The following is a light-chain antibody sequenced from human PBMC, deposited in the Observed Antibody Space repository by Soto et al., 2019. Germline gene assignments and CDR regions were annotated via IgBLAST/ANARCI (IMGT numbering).Light chain of an antibody. CDR2: SAS. CDR1: QTIKNY. Sequence: DIQVIQYPSSLSASVGDSVTITWRASQTIKNYLNCYQQKPGRAPNLLIYSASTLHSGVPSRFSGTKSATDFTLTITLLQPEDFATYSCQQSYSATITFGQGTRLEIK. V-gene: IGKV1-39*01. J-gene: IGKJ5*01. CDR3: QQSYSATIT.